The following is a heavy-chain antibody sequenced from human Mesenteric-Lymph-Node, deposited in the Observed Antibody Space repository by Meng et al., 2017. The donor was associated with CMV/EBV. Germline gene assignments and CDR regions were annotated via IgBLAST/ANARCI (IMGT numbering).Heavy chain of an antibody. CDR1: GFNFDHYT. J-gene: IGHJ4*02. D-gene: IGHD6-13*01. Sequence: GESLKISCAASGFNFDHYTMHWVRQAPGKGLEWVSLITWDGGTTDYVDSVKGRFTISRDNSEDSLYLQMNSLRTEDSALYFCAKDRGSSSWYDYWGQGTLVTVSS. V-gene: IGHV3-43*01. CDR3: AKDRGSSSWYDY. CDR2: ITWDGGTT.